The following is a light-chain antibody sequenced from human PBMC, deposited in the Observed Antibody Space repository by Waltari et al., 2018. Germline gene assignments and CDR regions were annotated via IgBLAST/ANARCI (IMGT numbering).Light chain of an antibody. CDR1: QDITNS. V-gene: IGKV1-33*01. CDR2: DAS. Sequence: DIQMTQSPSSLSASVGDRVTIACQASQDITNSLNWYQQKPGKAPKLLIYDASNLETGVPSRFTGSGSGTDFTFTISSPKPEDIATYYCQQYDHLPPTFGGGTKVEIK. J-gene: IGKJ4*01. CDR3: QQYDHLPPT.